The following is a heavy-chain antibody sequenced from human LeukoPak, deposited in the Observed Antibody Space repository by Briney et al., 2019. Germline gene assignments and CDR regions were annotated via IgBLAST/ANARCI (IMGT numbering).Heavy chain of an antibody. J-gene: IGHJ4*02. Sequence: PGRSLRLSCAASGFTFSSYGMHWVRQAPGKGLEWVATIKDDGSDRYYVDSVKGRFTISRDNAKKSLYLQMNSLRVEDTAVYYCANLGYSDGGQGTLVTVSS. D-gene: IGHD5-12*01. V-gene: IGHV3-7*01. CDR2: IKDDGSDR. CDR3: ANLGYSD. CDR1: GFTFSSYG.